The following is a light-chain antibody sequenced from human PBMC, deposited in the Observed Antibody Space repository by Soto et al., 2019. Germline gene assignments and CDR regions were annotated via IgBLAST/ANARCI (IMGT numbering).Light chain of an antibody. Sequence: IVMTQSPATLSVSPGERANLSCRASQSVGTKLAWYQQTPGQAPRLLIYGASNRATGVPARISGSVSGIEFSLTISTLLSEDSAFYYCQQYFNWPLKWTFCQGTKV. CDR1: QSVGTK. CDR3: QQYFNWPLKWT. J-gene: IGKJ1*01. CDR2: GAS. V-gene: IGKV3-15*01.